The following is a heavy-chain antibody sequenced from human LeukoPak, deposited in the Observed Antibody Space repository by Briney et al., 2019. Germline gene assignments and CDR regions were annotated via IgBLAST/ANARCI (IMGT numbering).Heavy chain of an antibody. CDR3: ARDPMGGGFDP. CDR2: IYTSGST. V-gene: IGHV4-4*07. D-gene: IGHD3-10*01. J-gene: IGHJ5*02. Sequence: SETLSLTCTVSGGFISTYYWSWIRQPAGKGLEWIGRIYTSGSTNYNPSLKSRVTMSVDTSKDQFSLKLSSVTAADTAVYYCARDPMGGGFDPWGQGTLVTVSS. CDR1: GGFISTYY.